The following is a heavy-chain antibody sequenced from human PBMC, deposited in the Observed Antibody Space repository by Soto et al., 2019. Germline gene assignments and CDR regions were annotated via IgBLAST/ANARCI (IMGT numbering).Heavy chain of an antibody. CDR3: ARSSIAASNPFDY. J-gene: IGHJ4*02. CDR1: GFTFSSYG. CDR2: IWYVGSNK. V-gene: IGHV3-33*01. Sequence: QVQLVESGGGVVQPGRSLRLSCAASGFTFSSYGMHWVRQAPGQGPEWLAVIWYVGSNKYYADSVKGRFTISRDKSKNTLYLQMNSLRAEDTAVYYCARSSIAASNPFDYWVQGTLVTVSS. D-gene: IGHD6-13*01.